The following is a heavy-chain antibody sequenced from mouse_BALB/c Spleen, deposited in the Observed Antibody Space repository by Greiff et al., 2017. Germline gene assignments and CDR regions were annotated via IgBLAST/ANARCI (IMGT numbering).Heavy chain of an antibody. CDR2: ISSGGSYT. CDR3: ARSTMITYYFDY. V-gene: IGHV5-9-4*01. J-gene: IGHJ2*01. D-gene: IGHD2-4*01. CDR1: GFTFSSYA. Sequence: EVKLEESGGGLVQPGGSMKLSCVASGFTFSSYAMSWVRQSPEKRLEWVAEISSGGSYTYYPDTVTGRFTISRDNAKNTLYLEMSSLRSEDTAMYYCARSTMITYYFDYWGQGTTLTVSS.